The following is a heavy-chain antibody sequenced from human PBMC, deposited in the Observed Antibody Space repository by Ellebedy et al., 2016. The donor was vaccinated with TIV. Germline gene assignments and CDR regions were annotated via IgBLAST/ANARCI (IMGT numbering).Heavy chain of an antibody. CDR1: GFTFSTYA. CDR3: ARGGLYGTSVEGFDY. J-gene: IGHJ4*02. D-gene: IGHD4-17*01. V-gene: IGHV3-30-3*01. Sequence: GESLKISCAASGFTFSTYAVYWVRQAPDKGLEWVAVISSDGSSKYYADSVKGRFTMSRDNSKNTLYLQMNSLRPEDTAVYYCARGGLYGTSVEGFDYWGQGTLVTVSS. CDR2: ISSDGSSK.